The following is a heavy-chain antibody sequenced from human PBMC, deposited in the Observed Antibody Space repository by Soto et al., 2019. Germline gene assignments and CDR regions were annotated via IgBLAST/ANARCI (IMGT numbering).Heavy chain of an antibody. CDR3: ARRSGLGGYSYGYALYYFDP. D-gene: IGHD5-18*01. CDR1: SGSSSGYY. Sequence: QVQLQQWGAGLLKPSETLSLTCAIYSGSSSGYYWSWIRQPPGKGLEWIGEVNQSGSTYYNPSLKSRVTLSLDTSKNQFSLKLSSVTAADTAVYYCARRSGLGGYSYGYALYYFDPWGQGTLVTVSS. CDR2: VNQSGST. J-gene: IGHJ5*02. V-gene: IGHV4-34*01.